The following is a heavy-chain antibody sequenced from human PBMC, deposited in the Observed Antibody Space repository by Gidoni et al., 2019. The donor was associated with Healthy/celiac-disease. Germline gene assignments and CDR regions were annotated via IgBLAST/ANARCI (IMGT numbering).Heavy chain of an antibody. CDR2: INPNSGGT. D-gene: IGHD3-10*01. Sequence: QVQLVQSGAEVKKPGASVKVSCQASGYTFTGYYMHWVRQAPGQGLEWMGWINPNSGGTNYAQKFQGRVTMTRDTSISTAYMELSRLRSDDTAVYYCAREDFYYYGSGSYLEYWGQGTLVTVSS. V-gene: IGHV1-2*02. J-gene: IGHJ4*02. CDR3: AREDFYYYGSGSYLEY. CDR1: GYTFTGYY.